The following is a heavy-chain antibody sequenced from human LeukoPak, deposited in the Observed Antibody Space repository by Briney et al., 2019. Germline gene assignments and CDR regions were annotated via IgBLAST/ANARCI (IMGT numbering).Heavy chain of an antibody. V-gene: IGHV4-31*03. Sequence: PSETLSLTRTVSGGSISSGGYYWSWIRQHPGKGLEWIGYIYYSGSTYYNPSLKSRVTISVDTSKNQFSLKLSSVTAADTAVYYCAREGVVVAARVSDAFDIWGQGTMVTVSS. CDR1: GGSISSGGYY. CDR2: IYYSGST. D-gene: IGHD2-15*01. J-gene: IGHJ3*02. CDR3: AREGVVVAARVSDAFDI.